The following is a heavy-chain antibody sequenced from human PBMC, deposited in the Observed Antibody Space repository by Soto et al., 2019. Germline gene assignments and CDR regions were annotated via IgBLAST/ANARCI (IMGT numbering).Heavy chain of an antibody. CDR2: INPNSGGT. Sequence: GPSVKVSCKASGYTFTGYYMHWVRQAPGQGLEWMGWINPNSGGTNYAQKFQGRVTMTRDTSISTAYMELSRLRSDDTAVYYCAGGGGGCYDWEYYYYYYGMDVWGQGTTVTVSS. CDR3: AGGGGGCYDWEYYYYYYGMDV. J-gene: IGHJ6*02. D-gene: IGHD3-16*01. V-gene: IGHV1-2*02. CDR1: GYTFTGYY.